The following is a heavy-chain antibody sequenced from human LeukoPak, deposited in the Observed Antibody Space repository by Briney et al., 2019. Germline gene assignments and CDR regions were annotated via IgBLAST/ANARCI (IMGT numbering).Heavy chain of an antibody. CDR3: ARVWVRGYSYGPVDY. CDR1: GFAFSSYA. Sequence: GGSLRLSCAASGFAFSSYAMNWVRQAPGKGLEYVSTISNNGGSTYYANSVKDRFTISRDNSKNTLYLQMGSLRAEDMAVYCCARVWVRGYSYGPVDYWGQGTLVTVSS. V-gene: IGHV3-64*01. D-gene: IGHD5-18*01. J-gene: IGHJ4*02. CDR2: ISNNGGST.